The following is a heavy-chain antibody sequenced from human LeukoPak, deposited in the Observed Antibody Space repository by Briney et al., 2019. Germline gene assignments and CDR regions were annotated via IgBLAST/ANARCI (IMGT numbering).Heavy chain of an antibody. D-gene: IGHD1-26*01. Sequence: PSETLSLTCTVSGGSISSYYWSWIRQPPGKRLEWIGYIYYSGSTNYNPSLKSRVTISVDTSKNQFSLKLSSVTAADTAVYYCARRIVGASSYFDYWGQGTLVTVSS. CDR2: IYYSGST. V-gene: IGHV4-59*08. CDR1: GGSISSYY. J-gene: IGHJ4*02. CDR3: ARRIVGASSYFDY.